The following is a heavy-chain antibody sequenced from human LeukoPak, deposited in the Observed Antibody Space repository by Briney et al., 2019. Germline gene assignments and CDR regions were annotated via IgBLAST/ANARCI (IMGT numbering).Heavy chain of an antibody. D-gene: IGHD3/OR15-3a*01. CDR3: ARQTGSGLFILP. J-gene: IGHJ4*02. V-gene: IGHV4-39*01. CDR2: MYYNGNTIGNT. CDR1: DGSISSSTYY. Sequence: SETLSLTCTVSDGSISSSTYYWGWIRQPPGTGLEWIGSMYYNGNTIGNTYYNPSLKSRVTISVDTSKNQFSLKLTSVTAADTAVYYCARQTGSGLFILPGGQGTLVTVSS.